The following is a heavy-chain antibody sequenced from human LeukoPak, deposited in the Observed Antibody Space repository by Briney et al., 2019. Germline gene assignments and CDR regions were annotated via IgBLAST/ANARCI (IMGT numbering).Heavy chain of an antibody. CDR1: GGTFSSYA. CDR2: IIPIFGTA. V-gene: IGHV1-69*13. CDR3: ATPSTGLFERSFDY. D-gene: IGHD3-22*01. Sequence: ASVKVSCKASGGTFSSYAISWVRQAPGQGLEWMGGIIPIFGTANYAQKFQGRVTITADESTSTAYMELSSLRSEDTAVYYCATPSTGLFERSFDYWGQGTLVTVSS. J-gene: IGHJ4*02.